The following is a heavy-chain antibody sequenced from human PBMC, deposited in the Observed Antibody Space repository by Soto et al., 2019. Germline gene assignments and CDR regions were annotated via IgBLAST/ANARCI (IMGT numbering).Heavy chain of an antibody. CDR3: ARDEVAAAGTDY. CDR2: ISSSSSYT. D-gene: IGHD6-13*01. CDR1: GFTFSDYY. Sequence: QVQLVESGGGLVKPGGSLRLSCAASGFTFSDYYMSWIRQAPGKGLEWVSYISSSSSYTNYAASVKGRFTISRDNAKNSLYLQMNSLRAEDTAVYYCARDEVAAAGTDYWGQGTLVTVSS. V-gene: IGHV3-11*06. J-gene: IGHJ4*02.